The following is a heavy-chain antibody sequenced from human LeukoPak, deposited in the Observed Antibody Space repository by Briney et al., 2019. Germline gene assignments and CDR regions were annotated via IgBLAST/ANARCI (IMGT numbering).Heavy chain of an antibody. J-gene: IGHJ4*02. D-gene: IGHD2-2*01. Sequence: PGGSLRLSCSASGFTFSSYAIHWVRQAPGKGLEYVSVISTNGEYTYYADCVKGRFTISRDNSKNTLYLQMSSLRPEDTAVYYCVKGDWSSSRGDHWGQGTLVTVSS. CDR1: GFTFSSYA. V-gene: IGHV3-64D*06. CDR3: VKGDWSSSRGDH. CDR2: ISTNGEYT.